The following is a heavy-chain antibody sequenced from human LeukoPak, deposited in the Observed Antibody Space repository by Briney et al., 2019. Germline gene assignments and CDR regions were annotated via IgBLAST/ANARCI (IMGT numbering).Heavy chain of an antibody. CDR1: GGSISSGDYY. J-gene: IGHJ4*02. V-gene: IGHV4-30-4*01. CDR2: FYYSGST. CDR3: ARDLSGYSYLDY. Sequence: SQTLSLTCTVSGGSISSGDYYCSWIRQPPGKGLEWIGYFYYSGSTYYNPSLKSRVTISVDTSQNQFSLKLDSVTAADTAVYYCARDLSGYSYLDYWGQGTLVTVSS. D-gene: IGHD5-18*01.